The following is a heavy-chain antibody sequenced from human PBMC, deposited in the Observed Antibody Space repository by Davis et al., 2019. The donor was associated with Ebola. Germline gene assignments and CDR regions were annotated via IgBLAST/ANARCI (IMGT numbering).Heavy chain of an antibody. D-gene: IGHD5-12*01. V-gene: IGHV4-59*01. CDR3: ASGGGWLPDN. CDR2: IFYSGNA. J-gene: IGHJ4*02. Sequence: PSETLSLTCTVSGGSISSYYWSWIRQPPGKRLEWIGNIFYSGNANYNPSLKSRVTISIHTSENQFSLKVNSVTAADTAVYYCASGGGWLPDNWGQGTLVTVSS. CDR1: GGSISSYY.